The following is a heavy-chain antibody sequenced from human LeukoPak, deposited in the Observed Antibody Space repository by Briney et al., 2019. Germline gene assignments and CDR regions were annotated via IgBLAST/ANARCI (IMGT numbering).Heavy chain of an antibody. CDR3: ARGGGHSGSYPRY. CDR1: GGSFSGYY. Sequence: SETLSLTCAVYGGSFSGYYWSWIRQPPGKGLEWIGEINHSGSTNYNPSLKSRVTISVDTSKNQFSLKLSSVTAADTAVYYCARGGGHSGSYPRYWGQGTLVTVSS. D-gene: IGHD1-26*01. V-gene: IGHV4-34*01. J-gene: IGHJ4*02. CDR2: INHSGST.